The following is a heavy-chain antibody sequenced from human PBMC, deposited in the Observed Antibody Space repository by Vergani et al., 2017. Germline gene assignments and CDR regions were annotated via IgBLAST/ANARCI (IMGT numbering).Heavy chain of an antibody. V-gene: IGHV1-46*01. CDR2: INPSGGST. CDR3: ATPIRTSRSTSWKPFDY. D-gene: IGHD2-2*01. CDR1: GYTFTSYY. Sequence: QVQLVQSGAEVKKPGASVKVSCKASGYTFTSYYMHWVRQAPGQGLEWMGIINPSGGSTSYAQKFQGRVTMTRETSTSTVYMELSSLRAEDTAVYYCATPIRTSRSTSWKPFDYWGQGTLVTVSS. J-gene: IGHJ4*02.